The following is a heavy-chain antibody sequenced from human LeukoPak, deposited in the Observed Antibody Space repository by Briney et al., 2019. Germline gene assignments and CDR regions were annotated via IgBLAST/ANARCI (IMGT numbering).Heavy chain of an antibody. V-gene: IGHV3-7*03. CDR1: GFTFSNAW. Sequence: GGSLRLSCAASGFTFSNAWMSWARQAPGKGLEWVANIKSDGSEKNFVDSVRGRFTISRDNAKNSLYLQMNSLRAEDTAVYYCASQTSAKGFDYWGQGTLVTVSS. J-gene: IGHJ4*02. CDR2: IKSDGSEK. CDR3: ASQTSAKGFDY. D-gene: IGHD2-2*01.